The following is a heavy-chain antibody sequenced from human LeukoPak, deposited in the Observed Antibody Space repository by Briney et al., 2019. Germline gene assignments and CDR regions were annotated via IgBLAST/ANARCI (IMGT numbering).Heavy chain of an antibody. D-gene: IGHD5-12*01. CDR2: INAGNGNT. J-gene: IGHJ4*01. CDR1: GYTFTTYA. V-gene: IGHV1-3*01. CDR3: ARDRGYDSFFDY. Sequence: GASVKVSCKASGYTFTTYAIPWVRQAPGQRLEWMGWINAGNGNTKYSQKFQGRVTITRDTYANIVYMELSSLRSEDTAVYFCARDRGYDSFFDYWGHGTLVTVSS.